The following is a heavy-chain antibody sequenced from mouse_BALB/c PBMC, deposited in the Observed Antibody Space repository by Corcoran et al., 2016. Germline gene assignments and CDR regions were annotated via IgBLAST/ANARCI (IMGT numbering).Heavy chain of an antibody. J-gene: IGHJ3*01. CDR2: INTHSGVP. D-gene: IGHD2-3*01. Sequence: QIQLVQSGPELKKPGETVRISCKASGYTFTTAGMQWVQKMPGKGLKWIGWINTHSGVPKYAEDFKGRLAFSLETSASTAYLQISNLKNEDTATYCCARSRDGYWFAYWGQGTVVTVSA. CDR3: ARSRDGYWFAY. CDR1: GYTFTTAG. V-gene: IGHV9-4*02.